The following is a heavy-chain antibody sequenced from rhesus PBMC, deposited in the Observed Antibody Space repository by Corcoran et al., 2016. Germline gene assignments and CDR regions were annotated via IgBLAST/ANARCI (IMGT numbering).Heavy chain of an antibody. CDR2: IYGGGSSP. J-gene: IGHJ5-1*01. CDR1: GGSISSSY. V-gene: IGHV4-169*02. Sequence: QVQLQESGPGLVKPSETLSVTCAVSGGSISSSYWSWIRQAPGKGLAWIGYIYGGGSSPNYNPSLKSRVTLSVDTSKNQFSLKLSSVTAADTAVYYCASGPEGYNRFDVWGAGVLVTVSS. D-gene: IGHD3-34*01. CDR3: ASGPEGYNRFDV.